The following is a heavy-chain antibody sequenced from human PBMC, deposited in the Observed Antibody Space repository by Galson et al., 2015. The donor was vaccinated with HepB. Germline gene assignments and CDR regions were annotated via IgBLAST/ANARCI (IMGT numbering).Heavy chain of an antibody. D-gene: IGHD4-11*01. CDR1: GYSFTNYG. CDR3: ARARYSSSPPDY. J-gene: IGHJ4*02. Sequence: SVKVSCKASGYSFTNYGVSWVRRAPGQGLEWMGWISGYSGDANYAKNLQGRVTMNTETSKNTVYLELKSLKSDDTALYYCARARYSSSPPDYWGQGTLVTVSS. CDR2: ISGYSGDA. V-gene: IGHV1-18*01.